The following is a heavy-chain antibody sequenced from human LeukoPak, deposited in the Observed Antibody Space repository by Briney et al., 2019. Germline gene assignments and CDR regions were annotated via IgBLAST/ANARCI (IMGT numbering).Heavy chain of an antibody. D-gene: IGHD3-10*01. CDR3: AREGNYGSGYFNYYYYYMDV. CDR2: INPSGGST. J-gene: IGHJ6*03. CDR1: GYTFTSYY. V-gene: IGHV1-46*01. Sequence: ASVKVSCKASGYTFTSYYMHWVRQAPGQGLEWMGIINPSGGSTSYAQKFQGRVTMTRDTSTSTVYMELSSLRSEDTAVYYCAREGNYGSGYFNYYYYYMDVWGKGTTVTVSS.